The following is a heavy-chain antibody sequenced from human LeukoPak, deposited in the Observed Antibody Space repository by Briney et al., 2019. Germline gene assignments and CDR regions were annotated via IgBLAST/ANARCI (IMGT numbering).Heavy chain of an antibody. Sequence: PSETLSLTCTVSGGSISSYYWSWIRQPPGKGLEWIGYIYYSGSTNYNPSLKSRVTISVDTSKNQFSLKLSSVTAADTAVYYCARGVGHTMVRGVTLYFDYWGQGTLVTVSS. CDR1: GGSISSYY. CDR3: ARGVGHTMVRGVTLYFDY. J-gene: IGHJ4*02. D-gene: IGHD3-10*01. V-gene: IGHV4-59*12. CDR2: IYYSGST.